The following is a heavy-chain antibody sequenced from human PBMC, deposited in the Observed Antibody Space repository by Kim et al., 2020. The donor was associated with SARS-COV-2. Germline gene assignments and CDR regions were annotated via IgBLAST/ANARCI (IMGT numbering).Heavy chain of an antibody. CDR2: KT. Sequence: KTKSSKKFQGGVTITRDTTANTAYMDLSSLTSEDTAIYYCARDMNPTVYDYWGQGTLVTVSS. D-gene: IGHD4-4*01. CDR3: ARDMNPTVYDY. V-gene: IGHV1-3*01. J-gene: IGHJ4*02.